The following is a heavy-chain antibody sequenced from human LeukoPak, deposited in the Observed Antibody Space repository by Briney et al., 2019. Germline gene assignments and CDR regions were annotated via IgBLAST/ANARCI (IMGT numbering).Heavy chain of an antibody. CDR1: GFTFSSYA. Sequence: GGSLRLSCAASGFTFSSYAMSWVRQAPGKGLEWVSGINGSGGSTKYADSVKGRFTISRDNSKNTLYLQMNRLRAEDTAVYYCAKEEYSSSYDYWGQGTLVTVSS. J-gene: IGHJ4*02. D-gene: IGHD6-6*01. CDR2: INGSGGST. CDR3: AKEEYSSSYDY. V-gene: IGHV3-23*01.